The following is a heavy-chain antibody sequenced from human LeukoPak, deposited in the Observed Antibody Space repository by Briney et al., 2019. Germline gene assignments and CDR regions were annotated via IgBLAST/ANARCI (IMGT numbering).Heavy chain of an antibody. CDR3: AKGDYSSSHHYYYYGMDV. J-gene: IGHJ6*02. Sequence: GGSLRLSCAASGFTFSSYAMSWVRQAPGKGLEWVSAISGSGGSTYYADSVKGRFTISRDNSKNTLYLQMNSLRAEDTAVYYCAKGDYSSSHHYYYYGMDVWGQGTTVTVSS. CDR2: ISGSGGST. CDR1: GFTFSSYA. D-gene: IGHD6-13*01. V-gene: IGHV3-23*01.